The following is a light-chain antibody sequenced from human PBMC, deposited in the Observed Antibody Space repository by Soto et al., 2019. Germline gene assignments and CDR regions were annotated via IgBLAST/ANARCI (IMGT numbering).Light chain of an antibody. CDR3: QQYGSSPT. CDR2: GAS. CDR1: QSVSSSY. V-gene: IGKV3-20*01. Sequence: EIVLTQSPGTLSLSPGERATLSCRASQSVSSSYLAWYQQTPGQAPRPLIYGASSRATGIPDRFSGSGSGTDFTLTISRLEPEDFAVYYCQQYGSSPTFGQGTKVEIK. J-gene: IGKJ1*01.